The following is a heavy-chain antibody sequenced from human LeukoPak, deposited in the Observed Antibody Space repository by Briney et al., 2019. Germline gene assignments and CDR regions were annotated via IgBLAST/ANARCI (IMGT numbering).Heavy chain of an antibody. CDR2: ISSSSSTI. D-gene: IGHD5-12*01. CDR1: GFTFNFYT. J-gene: IGHJ4*02. V-gene: IGHV3-48*04. Sequence: GGSLRLSYAASGFTFNFYTMNWVRQAPGKGLEWVSYISSSSSTIYYADSVKGRFTISRDNAKNSLYLQMNSLRAEDTAVYYCARRSLVADYWGQGTLVTVSS. CDR3: ARRSLVADY.